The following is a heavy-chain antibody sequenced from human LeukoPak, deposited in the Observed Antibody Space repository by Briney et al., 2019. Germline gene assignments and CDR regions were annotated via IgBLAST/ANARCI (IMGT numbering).Heavy chain of an antibody. V-gene: IGHV1-2*02. Sequence: PGASVKVSCKASGYTFTGYYMHWVRQAPGQGLEWMGWINPNGGGTNYAQNFQGRVTMTRDTSISTAYMELSRLRSDDTAVYYCARDISPRVGGAPDYWGQGTLVTVSS. D-gene: IGHD2-2*01. CDR3: ARDISPRVGGAPDY. CDR2: INPNGGGT. CDR1: GYTFTGYY. J-gene: IGHJ4*02.